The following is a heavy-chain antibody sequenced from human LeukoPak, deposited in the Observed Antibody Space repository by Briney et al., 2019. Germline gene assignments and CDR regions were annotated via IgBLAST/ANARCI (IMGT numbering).Heavy chain of an antibody. J-gene: IGHJ4*02. Sequence: SETLSLTCTVSGGSISSYYWSWIRQPPGKGLEWIGYIYYSGSTNYNPSLKSRVTISVDTSKNQFSLKLSSVTAADTAVYYCARSNVDRSLHYWGQGTLVTVSS. D-gene: IGHD5-12*01. V-gene: IGHV4-59*01. CDR2: IYYSGST. CDR1: GGSISSYY. CDR3: ARSNVDRSLHY.